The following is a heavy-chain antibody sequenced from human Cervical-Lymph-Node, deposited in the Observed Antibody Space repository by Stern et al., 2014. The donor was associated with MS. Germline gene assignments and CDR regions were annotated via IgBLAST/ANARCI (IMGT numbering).Heavy chain of an antibody. CDR2: IYYSGST. CDR1: GGSISSGGYY. D-gene: IGHD6-13*01. Sequence: QVQLQESGPGLVKPSQTLSLTCTVSGGSISSGGYYWSWVRQHPGKGLEWIGCIYYSGSTFYTPSLKSRVSISVDTSDNQFSLNLRSVTAADTAVYYCARDSDGGQQLTYWGQGTLVTVSS. J-gene: IGHJ4*02. V-gene: IGHV4-31*03. CDR3: ARDSDGGQQLTY.